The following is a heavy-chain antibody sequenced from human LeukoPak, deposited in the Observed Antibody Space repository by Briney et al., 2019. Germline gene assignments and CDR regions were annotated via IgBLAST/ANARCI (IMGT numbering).Heavy chain of an antibody. V-gene: IGHV1-46*01. CDR1: GYTFTSYY. CDR3: ASRTGTGDRVSRYAFDI. D-gene: IGHD7-27*01. CDR2: INPSGGST. J-gene: IGHJ3*02. Sequence: ASVKVSCKASGYTFTSYYMHWVRQAPGQGLEWMGIINPSGGSTSYAQKFQGRVTITADESTSTAYMELSSLRTEDTAVYYCASRTGTGDRVSRYAFDIWGQGTMVTVSS.